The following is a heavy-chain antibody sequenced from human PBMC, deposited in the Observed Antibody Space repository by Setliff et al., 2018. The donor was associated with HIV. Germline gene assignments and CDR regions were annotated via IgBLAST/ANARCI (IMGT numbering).Heavy chain of an antibody. J-gene: IGHJ4*02. Sequence: PSETLSLTCAVYGGSFNDYYWTWIRQPPGKGLEWIGEIDHSGSTKYHASLKSRVTISIDTSKNQFFLKLSSVTAPDTAIYYCARQTWEYYDTLTGYYRSPKNFDSWGQGTLVTVS. CDR3: ARQTWEYYDTLTGYYRSPKNFDS. CDR1: GGSFNDYY. D-gene: IGHD3-9*01. V-gene: IGHV4-34*01. CDR2: IDHSGST.